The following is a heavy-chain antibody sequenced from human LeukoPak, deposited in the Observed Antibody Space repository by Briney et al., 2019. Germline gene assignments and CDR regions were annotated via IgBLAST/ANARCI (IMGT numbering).Heavy chain of an antibody. J-gene: IGHJ6*02. CDR1: GYTFTNYA. Sequence: ASVKVSCTASGYTFTNYAMNWVRQAPRQGLEWMEWINTNTGNPTYAQGFTGRFVFSLDTSVSTAYLQISSLKAEDTAVYYCARDTYSSSWYWYGLDVWGQGTTVTVSS. V-gene: IGHV7-4-1*02. CDR3: ARDTYSSSWYWYGLDV. D-gene: IGHD6-13*01. CDR2: INTNTGNP.